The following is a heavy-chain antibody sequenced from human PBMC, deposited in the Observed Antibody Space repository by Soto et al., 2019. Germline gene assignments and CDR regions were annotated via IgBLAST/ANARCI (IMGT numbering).Heavy chain of an antibody. V-gene: IGHV1-69*12. Sequence: QVQLVQSGAEVKKPGSSVKVSCRTSGGNFKNYGFSWVRQAPGQGLEWMGGLIPMFGVANYGQNFQGRLTITADESTSTAYMELSSLKSEDTAVYYCAGEVGGTGLHFWGQGTLVTVSS. J-gene: IGHJ4*02. CDR2: LIPMFGVA. D-gene: IGHD3-9*01. CDR1: GGNFKNYG. CDR3: AGEVGGTGLHF.